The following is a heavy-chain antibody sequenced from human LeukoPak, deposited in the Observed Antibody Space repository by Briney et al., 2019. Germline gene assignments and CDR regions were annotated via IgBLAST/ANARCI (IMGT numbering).Heavy chain of an antibody. J-gene: IGHJ6*02. CDR2: IYHSGST. CDR3: ARDTPGYYDSSGYYYRGMDV. D-gene: IGHD3-22*01. CDR1: GGSISSSNW. Sequence: PSQTLSLTCAVSGGSISSSNWWSWVRQPPGKGLEWIGEIYHSGSTNYNPSLKSRVTISVDKSKNQFSLKLSSVTAADTAVYYCARDTPGYYDSSGYYYRGMDVWGQGTTVTVSS. V-gene: IGHV4-4*02.